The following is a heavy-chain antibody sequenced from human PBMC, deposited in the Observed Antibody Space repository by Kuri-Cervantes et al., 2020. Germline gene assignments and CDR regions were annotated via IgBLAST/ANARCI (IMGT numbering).Heavy chain of an antibody. CDR1: GFTFSSYG. CDR3: ATLSDMYQLLLDY. CDR2: IWYDGSNK. D-gene: IGHD2-2*01. Sequence: GESLKISCSASGFTFSSYGIHWVRQAPGKGLEWVAVIWYDGSNKYYGDSVKGRFTISRDNSKNSLYLQMNSLRDEDTAVYYCATLSDMYQLLLDYWGQGTLVTVSS. J-gene: IGHJ4*02. V-gene: IGHV3-33*01.